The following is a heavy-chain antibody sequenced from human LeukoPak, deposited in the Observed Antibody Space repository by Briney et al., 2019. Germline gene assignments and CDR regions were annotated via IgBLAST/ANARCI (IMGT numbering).Heavy chain of an antibody. CDR3: ARDVTAFIAVAGTPEVFDP. CDR2: INPNSGGT. D-gene: IGHD6-19*01. V-gene: IGHV1-2*02. Sequence: ASVKVSCKASGYTFTGYYMHWVRQAPGQGLERMGWINPNSGGTNYAQKFQGRVTMTRDTSISTAYMELSRLRSDDTAVYYCARDVTAFIAVAGTPEVFDPWGQGTLVTVSS. J-gene: IGHJ5*02. CDR1: GYTFTGYY.